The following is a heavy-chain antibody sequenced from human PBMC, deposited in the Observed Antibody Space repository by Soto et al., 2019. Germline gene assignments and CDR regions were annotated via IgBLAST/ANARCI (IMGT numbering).Heavy chain of an antibody. CDR3: ARDRCSSTSCYRSYGMDV. V-gene: IGHV6-1*01. D-gene: IGHD2-2*01. CDR1: GDSVSSNSAA. J-gene: IGHJ6*02. Sequence: LSLTCAISGDSVSSNSAAWNWIRQSPSRGLEWLGRTYYRSKWYNDYAVSVKSRITINPDTSKNQFSLQLNSVTPEDTAVYYCARDRCSSTSCYRSYGMDVWGQGTTVTVSS. CDR2: TYYRSKWYN.